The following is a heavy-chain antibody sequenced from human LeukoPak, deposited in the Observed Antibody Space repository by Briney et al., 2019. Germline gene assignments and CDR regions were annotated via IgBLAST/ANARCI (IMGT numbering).Heavy chain of an antibody. D-gene: IGHD2-2*02. CDR1: GFASSSYW. J-gene: IGHJ4*02. Sequence: LLSSASGFASSSYWNCSVRQAPAKRLQRVANIKQDGSEKYYVDSVKGRFTISRDNAKNSLSLKMHCLLAQDTAMSSCARDAYQLLYVCDYWGQGTLVSVSS. CDR2: IKQDGSEK. CDR3: ARDAYQLLYVCDY. V-gene: IGHV3-7*01.